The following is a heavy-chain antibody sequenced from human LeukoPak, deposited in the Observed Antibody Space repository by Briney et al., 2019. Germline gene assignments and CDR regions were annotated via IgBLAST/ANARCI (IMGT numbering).Heavy chain of an antibody. V-gene: IGHV1-2*02. Sequence: ASVKVSCKASGYTFTGYYMHWVRQAPGQGLERMGWINPNSGGTNYAQKFQGRVTMTRDTSISTAYMELSRLRSDDTAVYYCARERLENGVAADYWGQGTLVTVSS. CDR1: GYTFTGYY. CDR3: ARERLENGVAADY. J-gene: IGHJ4*02. CDR2: INPNSGGT. D-gene: IGHD1-1*01.